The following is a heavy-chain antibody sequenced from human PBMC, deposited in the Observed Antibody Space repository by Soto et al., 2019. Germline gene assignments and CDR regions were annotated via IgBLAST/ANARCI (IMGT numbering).Heavy chain of an antibody. CDR3: ARDQHSSSWYYYYYGMDV. D-gene: IGHD6-13*01. J-gene: IGHJ6*02. CDR2: IIPIFGTA. CDR1: GGTFSSYA. V-gene: IGHV1-69*13. Sequence: GASVKVSCKASGGTFSSYAISWVRQAPGQGLEWMGGIIPIFGTANYAQKFQGRVTITADESTSTAYMELSSLRSEDTAVYYCARDQHSSSWYYYYYGMDVWGQGTTVTVSS.